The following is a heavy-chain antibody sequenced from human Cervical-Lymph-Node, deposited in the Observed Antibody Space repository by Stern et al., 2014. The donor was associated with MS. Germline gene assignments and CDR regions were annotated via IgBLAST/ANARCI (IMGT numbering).Heavy chain of an antibody. D-gene: IGHD2-2*01. Sequence: QLQLQESGPGLVRPSGTLSLTCAVSGGSISNDNWWSWVRQPPGEGLGWMGEVYHPGIANYDPSLKSRVTISVDKSKNQFSLRLTSMTAADTAVYYCARDQGFQLMNSWGQGTLVIVSS. CDR2: VYHPGIA. V-gene: IGHV4-4*02. CDR3: ARDQGFQLMNS. CDR1: GGSISNDNW. J-gene: IGHJ4*02.